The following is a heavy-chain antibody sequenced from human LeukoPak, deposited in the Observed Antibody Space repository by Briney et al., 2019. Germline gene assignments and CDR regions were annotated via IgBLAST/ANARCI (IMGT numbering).Heavy chain of an antibody. V-gene: IGHV3-48*04. Sequence: GGSLRLSCAASGFTFSSYAMSWVRQAPGKGLEWVSYISSSSSTIYYADSVKGRFTISRNNAKNSLYLQMNSLRAEDTAVYYCARDATPNYYDSSGYPFDYWGQGTLVTVSS. D-gene: IGHD3-22*01. CDR1: GFTFSSYA. J-gene: IGHJ4*02. CDR2: ISSSSSTI. CDR3: ARDATPNYYDSSGYPFDY.